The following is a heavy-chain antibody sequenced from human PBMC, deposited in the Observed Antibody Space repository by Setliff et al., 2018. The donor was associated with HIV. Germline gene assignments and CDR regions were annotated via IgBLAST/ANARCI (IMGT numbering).Heavy chain of an antibody. D-gene: IGHD2-2*01. J-gene: IGHJ4*02. V-gene: IGHV4-38-2*02. Sequence: SETLSLTCTVSGYSITSGYYWGWIRQPPGKGLEWIGSIHHSGSTYYNPSLKSRVIISVDTSKNQFSLRLNSVTAADTAVYYCARVRLRVPPSIFDYWGQGALVTVSS. CDR2: IHHSGST. CDR3: ARVRLRVPPSIFDY. CDR1: GYSITSGYY.